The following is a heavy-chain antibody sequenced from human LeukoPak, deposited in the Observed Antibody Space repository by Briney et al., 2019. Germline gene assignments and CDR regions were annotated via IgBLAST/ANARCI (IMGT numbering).Heavy chain of an antibody. CDR3: MRDHRDRSGYYSNNDY. V-gene: IGHV3-20*04. J-gene: IGHJ4*02. CDR1: GFTFDDFG. CDR2: INWSGVSI. D-gene: IGHD3-22*01. Sequence: PGGSLRLSCAASGFTFDDFGMSWVRQAPGKGPEWVSGINWSGVSIGYADSVKGRFSISRDNAKNSLYLQMNSLGADDTALYYCMRDHRDRSGYYSNNDYWGQGTLVTVSS.